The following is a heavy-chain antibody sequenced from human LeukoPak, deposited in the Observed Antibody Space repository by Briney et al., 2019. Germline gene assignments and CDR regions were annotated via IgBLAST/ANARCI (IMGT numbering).Heavy chain of an antibody. J-gene: IGHJ4*02. D-gene: IGHD3-22*01. CDR1: GGSISSSSYY. Sequence: SETLSLTCTVSGGSISSSSYYWGWIRQPPGKGLEWIGSIYYSGSTYYNPSLKSRVTISVDTSKNQFSLKLSSVTAADTAVYYCARGPWYYDSSGVLFDYWGQGTLVTVSS. CDR2: IYYSGST. CDR3: ARGPWYYDSSGVLFDY. V-gene: IGHV4-39*07.